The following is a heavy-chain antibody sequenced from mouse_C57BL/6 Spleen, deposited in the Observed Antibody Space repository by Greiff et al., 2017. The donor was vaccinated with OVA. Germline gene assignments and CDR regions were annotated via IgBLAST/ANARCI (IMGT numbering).Heavy chain of an antibody. CDR1: GFTFSSYA. Sequence: EVQRVESGGGLVKPGGSLKLSCAASGFTFSSYAMSWVRQTPEKRLEWVATISDGGSYTYYPDNVKGRFTISRDNAKNNLYLQMSHLKSEDTAMYYCARDSSGTFDYWGQGTTLTVSS. CDR3: ARDSSGTFDY. D-gene: IGHD3-2*02. CDR2: ISDGGSYT. V-gene: IGHV5-4*01. J-gene: IGHJ2*01.